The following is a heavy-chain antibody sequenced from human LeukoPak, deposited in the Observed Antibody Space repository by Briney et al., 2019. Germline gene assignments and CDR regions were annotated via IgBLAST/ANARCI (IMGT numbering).Heavy chain of an antibody. Sequence: PGGSLRLSCAASGLTFSSHWMHWVRQAPGKGLEWVSYISSDSSTIFYADSVKGRFTISRDNAKNSLYLQMNSLRAEDTAVYYCARDDWYSGSDYYYYGMDVWGQGTTVTVSS. CDR2: ISSDSSTI. CDR1: GLTFSSHW. J-gene: IGHJ6*02. D-gene: IGHD2-21*01. CDR3: ARDDWYSGSDYYYYGMDV. V-gene: IGHV3-48*04.